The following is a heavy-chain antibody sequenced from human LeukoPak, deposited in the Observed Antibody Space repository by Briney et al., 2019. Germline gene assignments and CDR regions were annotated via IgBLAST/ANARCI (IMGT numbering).Heavy chain of an antibody. CDR3: AREPPIMVAAAGTYYYYYYMDV. J-gene: IGHJ6*03. CDR2: IYTSGST. Sequence: SETLSLTCTVSGGSISSYYWSWIRQPPGKGLEWIGRIYTSGSTNYNPSLKSRVTMSVDTSKNHFSLKLSSVTAADTAVYYCAREPPIMVAAAGTYYYYYYMDVWGKGTTVTVSS. D-gene: IGHD6-13*01. CDR1: GGSISSYY. V-gene: IGHV4-4*07.